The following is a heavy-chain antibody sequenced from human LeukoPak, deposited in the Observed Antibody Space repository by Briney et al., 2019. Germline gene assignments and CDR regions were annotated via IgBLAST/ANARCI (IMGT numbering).Heavy chain of an antibody. CDR1: GYTFTSYY. V-gene: IGHV1-46*01. Sequence: GASVKVSCKASGYTFTSYYMHWVRQAPGQGLEWKGIINPSGGSTSYAQKFQGRVTMTSDTCTSTVYMQLSSLRSEDTAVYYCARAPREDIVATIDYWGQGTLVTDSS. CDR3: ARAPREDIVATIDY. CDR2: INPSGGST. J-gene: IGHJ4*02. D-gene: IGHD5-12*01.